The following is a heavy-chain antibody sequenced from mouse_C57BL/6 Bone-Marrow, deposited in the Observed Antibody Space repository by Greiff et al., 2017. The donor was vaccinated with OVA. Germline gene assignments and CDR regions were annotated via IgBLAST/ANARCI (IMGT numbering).Heavy chain of an antibody. CDR2: ISSGGSYT. D-gene: IGHD1-1*01. Sequence: EVQRVESGGDLVKPGGSLKLSCAASGFTFSSYGMSWVRQTPHKRLEWVATISSGGSYTYYPDSVKGRFTISRDNAKNTLYLQMSSLKSEDTAMYYCARSHYYGSSDYWGQGTTLTVSS. V-gene: IGHV5-6*01. CDR1: GFTFSSYG. J-gene: IGHJ2*01. CDR3: ARSHYYGSSDY.